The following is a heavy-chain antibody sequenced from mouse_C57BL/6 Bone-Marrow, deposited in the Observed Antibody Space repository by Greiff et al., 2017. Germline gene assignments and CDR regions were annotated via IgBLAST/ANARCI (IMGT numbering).Heavy chain of an antibody. CDR1: GYTFTSYW. D-gene: IGHD2-3*01. CDR3: TRQDLSIYDGYPSWFAY. Sequence: EVQLQESGTVLARPGASVKMSCKTSGYTFTSYWMHWVKQRPGQGLEWIGAIYPGNSDTSYNQKFKGKAKLTAVTSASTAYMELSSLTNEDSAVYYCTRQDLSIYDGYPSWFAYWGQGTLVTVSA. V-gene: IGHV1-5*01. CDR2: IYPGNSDT. J-gene: IGHJ3*01.